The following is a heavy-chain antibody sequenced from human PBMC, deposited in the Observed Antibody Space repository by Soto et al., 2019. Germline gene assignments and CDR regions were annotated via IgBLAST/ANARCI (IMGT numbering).Heavy chain of an antibody. J-gene: IGHJ4*02. CDR1: EFSFINYA. CDR2: LSHDGGDP. Sequence: GGSLRLSCVASEFSFINYAMTWVRQAPGKGLQWVAALSHDGGDPVYGDSVRGRFTVSRDNSKNTLYLHMTSLRAEDTAVYFCAKQRTTWTDSAIDFWGRGVQVTVSS. CDR3: AKQRTTWTDSAIDF. V-gene: IGHV3-23*01. D-gene: IGHD1-1*01.